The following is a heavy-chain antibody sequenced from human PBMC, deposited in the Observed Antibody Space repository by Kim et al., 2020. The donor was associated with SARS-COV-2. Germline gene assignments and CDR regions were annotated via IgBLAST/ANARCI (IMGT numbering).Heavy chain of an antibody. CDR3: ARDFKSGAGLDY. D-gene: IGHD1-26*01. J-gene: IGHJ4*02. V-gene: IGHV3-21*01. Sequence: YYGDSVEGRFTISVDDAKNSLYMQMNSLRAENTAVYYCARDFKSGAGLDYWGQGTLVTVSS.